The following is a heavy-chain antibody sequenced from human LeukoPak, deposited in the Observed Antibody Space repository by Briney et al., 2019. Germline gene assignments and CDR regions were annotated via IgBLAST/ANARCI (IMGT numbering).Heavy chain of an antibody. CDR3: ARDYFDSSDYPQTYYYYYMDV. Sequence: GGSLRLSCAASGFDSGFDFNIYAMTWVRQAPGKGLEWVASISSTSTFIYSADSVKGRFTISRDTVKNSLFLQMNSLRAEDTAIYYCARDYFDSSDYPQTYYYYYMDVWGKGTTVTVSS. CDR2: ISSTSTFI. CDR1: GFDFNIYA. J-gene: IGHJ6*03. V-gene: IGHV3-21*01. D-gene: IGHD3-22*01.